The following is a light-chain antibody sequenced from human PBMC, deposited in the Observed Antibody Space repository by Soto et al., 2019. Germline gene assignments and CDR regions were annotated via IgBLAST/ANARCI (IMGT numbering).Light chain of an antibody. CDR2: GAS. J-gene: IGKJ1*01. CDR3: QQYGSSSWT. CDR1: QSVSSIY. Sequence: EIVLTQSPGTLSLSPGERGTLSCRASQSVSSIYLAWYQHKPGQAPRLLIYGASSRATGIPDRCSGSGSGTDFTLTISGLEPEDFAVYYCQQYGSSSWTFRRGPTVEIK. V-gene: IGKV3-20*01.